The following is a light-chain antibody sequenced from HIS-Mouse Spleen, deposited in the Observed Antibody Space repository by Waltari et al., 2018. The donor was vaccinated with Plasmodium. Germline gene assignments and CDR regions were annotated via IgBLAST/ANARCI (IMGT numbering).Light chain of an antibody. V-gene: IGKV3-11*01. CDR2: DAS. CDR1: PSVSSD. J-gene: IGKJ4*01. CDR3: QQRSNWPLT. Sequence: EIVLTQSPATLSLSPGERATLSCRASPSVSSDLAWYQQKPGQAPRLLIYDASNSATGIPARFSGSGSGTDFTLTISSLEPEDFAVYYCQQRSNWPLTFGGGTKVEIK.